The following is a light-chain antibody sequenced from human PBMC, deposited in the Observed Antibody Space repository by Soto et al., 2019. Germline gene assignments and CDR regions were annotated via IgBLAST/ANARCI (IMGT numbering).Light chain of an antibody. V-gene: IGKV1-5*01. J-gene: IGKJ4*01. CDR2: DAS. Sequence: DIQMTRSPSTLSASLGDRVTITCRASQSISSWLAWYQQKPGKAPKLLIYDASSLESGVPSRFSGSGSGTEFTLTISSLQPDDFATYYCLQDYNYPLTFGGGTKVDIK. CDR3: LQDYNYPLT. CDR1: QSISSW.